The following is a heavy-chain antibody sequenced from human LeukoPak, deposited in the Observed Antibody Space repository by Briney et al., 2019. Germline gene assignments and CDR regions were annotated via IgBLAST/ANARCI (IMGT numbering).Heavy chain of an antibody. J-gene: IGHJ4*02. CDR1: GYTFTSYG. D-gene: IGHD3-22*01. CDR3: VRDCDRSGYYCY. V-gene: IGHV1-18*01. CDR2: ISPYNGNI. Sequence: ASVKVSCKASGYTFTSYGISWVQRAPGQGLEWMGWISPYNGNINYAQKLQGRVTMTTDTSTSTAYMELRSLRSDDTAVYYCVRDCDRSGYYCYWGQGTLVTVSS.